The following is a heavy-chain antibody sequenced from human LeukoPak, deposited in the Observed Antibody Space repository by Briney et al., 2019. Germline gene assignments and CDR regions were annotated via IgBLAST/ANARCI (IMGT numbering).Heavy chain of an antibody. CDR1: IDSFTNYY. J-gene: IGHJ5*02. CDR2: VNDSGGT. V-gene: IGHV4-34*01. CDR3: ARLRGATVAHNWFDP. D-gene: IGHD6-19*01. Sequence: SETLSLTCAVYIDSFTNYYWNWIRQTPGKGLEWIGEVNDSGGTNINPSLKSRVTISVDTSKNQCSLRLSPVTAADTAVYYCARLRGATVAHNWFDPWGQGTLVTVSS.